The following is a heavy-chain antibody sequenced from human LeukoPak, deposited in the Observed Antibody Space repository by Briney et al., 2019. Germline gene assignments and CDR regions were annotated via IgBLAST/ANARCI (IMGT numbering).Heavy chain of an antibody. CDR1: GFTFSSYA. Sequence: GGSLRLSCAASGFTFSSYAMHWVRQAPGKGLEYVSAISSNGGSTYYANSVKGRFTISRDNSKNTLYLQMGGLRAEDMAVYYCARVYSTIFGVVRNWFDPWGQGTLVTVSS. CDR3: ARVYSTIFGVVRNWFDP. V-gene: IGHV3-64*01. J-gene: IGHJ5*02. CDR2: ISSNGGST. D-gene: IGHD3-3*01.